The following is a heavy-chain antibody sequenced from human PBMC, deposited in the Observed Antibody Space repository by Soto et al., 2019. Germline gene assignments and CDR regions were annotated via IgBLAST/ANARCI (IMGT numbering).Heavy chain of an antibody. Sequence: SETRSLTCAVYGGSFSGYYWSWIRQPPGKGLEWIGEINHSGSTNYNPSLKSRVTISVDTSKNQFSLKLSSVPAADTAVYYCARGNKGRSTADYWGQGTLVTVSS. J-gene: IGHJ4*02. CDR2: INHSGST. CDR3: ARGNKGRSTADY. V-gene: IGHV4-34*01. CDR1: GGSFSGYY.